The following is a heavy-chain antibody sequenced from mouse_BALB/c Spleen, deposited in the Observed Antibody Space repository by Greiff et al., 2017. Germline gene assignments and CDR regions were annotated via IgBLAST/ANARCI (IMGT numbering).Heavy chain of an antibody. CDR2: IYPGSGST. D-gene: IGHD2-10*02. CDR3: ARRKYGNYEGY. J-gene: IGHJ4*01. CDR1: GYTFTDYV. V-gene: IGHV1-81*01. Sequence: QVQLQQSGAELVRPGTSVKVSCKASGYTFTDYVISWVKQRTGQGLEWIGEIYPGSGSTYYNEKFKGKATLTADKSSNTAYMQLSSLTSEDSAVYFCARRKYGNYEGYWGQGTSVTVSS.